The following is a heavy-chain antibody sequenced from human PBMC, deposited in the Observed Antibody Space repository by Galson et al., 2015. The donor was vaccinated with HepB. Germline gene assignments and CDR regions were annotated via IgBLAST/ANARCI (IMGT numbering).Heavy chain of an antibody. V-gene: IGHV1-69*13. CDR1: GDTFTKYG. Sequence: SVKVSCKASGDTFTKYGIGWVRQGPGQGPEWMGEIIPLFGTANYAQKFQGRVTIAADESTSTAYMVLNSLRSEDTAVYYCARHPMDYWYFDLWGRGTLVTVTS. CDR3: ARHPMDYWYFDL. D-gene: IGHD3-10*01. CDR2: IIPLFGTA. J-gene: IGHJ2*01.